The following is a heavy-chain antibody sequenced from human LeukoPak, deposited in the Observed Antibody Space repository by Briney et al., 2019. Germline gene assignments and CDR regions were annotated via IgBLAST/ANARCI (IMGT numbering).Heavy chain of an antibody. V-gene: IGHV1-18*01. J-gene: IGHJ4*02. CDR1: GYTFTSYG. D-gene: IGHD3-10*01. Sequence: AASVKVSCKASGYTFTSYGISWVRQAPGQGLEWMGWISAYNGNTNYAQKLQGRVTMTTDTSTSTAYMELRSLRSDDTAVYYCARGLLLWFGELFSPLDYWGQGTLVTVSS. CDR2: ISAYNGNT. CDR3: ARGLLLWFGELFSPLDY.